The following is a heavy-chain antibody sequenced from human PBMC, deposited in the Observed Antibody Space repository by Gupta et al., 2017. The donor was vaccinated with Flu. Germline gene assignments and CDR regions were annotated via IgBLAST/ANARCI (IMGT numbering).Heavy chain of an antibody. CDR3: ARGLIYGGNRRWAFDI. CDR2: INHSGST. V-gene: IGHV4-34*01. Sequence: QVQLQQWGAGLLKPSETLSLTCAVYGGSFSGYYWSWIRQPPGKGLEWIGEINHSGSTNYNPSLKSRVTISVDTSKNQFSLKLSSVTAADTAVYYCARGLIYGGNRRWAFDIWGQGTMVTVSS. D-gene: IGHD4-17*01. CDR1: GGSFSGYY. J-gene: IGHJ3*02.